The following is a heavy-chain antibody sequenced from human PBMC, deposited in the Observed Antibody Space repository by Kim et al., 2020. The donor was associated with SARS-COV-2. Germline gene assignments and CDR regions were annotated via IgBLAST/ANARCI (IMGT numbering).Heavy chain of an antibody. D-gene: IGHD3-3*01. CDR3: AKDVKHSDFWSGYTHQQEVYYYDGGIDV. V-gene: IGHV3-30*18. CDR2: ISYDGSKK. J-gene: IGHJ6*02. CDR1: GFTFSSYG. Sequence: GGSLRLSCAASGFTFSSYGMHWVRQAPGKGLEWVAVISYDGSKKYYADSVKGRFTISRDNSKNTLYLQMNSLRAEDTAVYYCAKDVKHSDFWSGYTHQQEVYYYDGGIDVWGQGTTVTVSS.